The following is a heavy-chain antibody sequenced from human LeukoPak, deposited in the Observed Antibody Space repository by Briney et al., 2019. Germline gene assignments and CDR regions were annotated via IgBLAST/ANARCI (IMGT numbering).Heavy chain of an antibody. D-gene: IGHD6-19*01. Sequence: SQTLSLTCTVSGGSISSGGYYWSWIRQHPGKGLEWIGYIYYSGSTYYNPSLKSRVTISVDTSKNQFSLKLSSVTAADTAVYDCARSPDSSGWYWDYWGQGTLVTVSS. V-gene: IGHV4-31*03. CDR1: GGSISSGGYY. CDR3: ARSPDSSGWYWDY. J-gene: IGHJ4*02. CDR2: IYYSGST.